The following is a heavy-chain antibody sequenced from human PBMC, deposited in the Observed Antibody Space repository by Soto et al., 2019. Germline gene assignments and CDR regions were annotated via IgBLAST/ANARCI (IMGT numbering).Heavy chain of an antibody. CDR2: IYYSGST. CDR3: AAPVEAYYDSSGYRRYFDL. V-gene: IGHV4-39*01. CDR1: GGSISSSSYY. J-gene: IGHJ2*01. Sequence: QLQLQESGPGLVKPSETLSLTCTVSGGSISSSSYYWGWIRQPPGKGLEWIGSIYYSGSTYYNPSLKSRVTISVDTSKNQFYLKLSSVTAADTAVYYCAAPVEAYYDSSGYRRYFDLWGRGTLVTVSS. D-gene: IGHD3-22*01.